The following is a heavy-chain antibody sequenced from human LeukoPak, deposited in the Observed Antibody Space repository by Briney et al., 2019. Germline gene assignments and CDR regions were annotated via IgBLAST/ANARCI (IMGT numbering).Heavy chain of an antibody. V-gene: IGHV4-39*01. J-gene: IGHJ4*02. CDR3: VLIIYCSSTSCYSDDY. Sequence: SETLSLTCTVSGGSISSSSYYWGWIRQPPGKGLEWIGSIYYSGSTYYNPSLKSRVTISVDTSKNQFSLKLSSVTAADTAVYYCVLIIYCSSTSCYSDDYWGQGTLVTVSS. D-gene: IGHD2-2*01. CDR1: GGSISSSSYY. CDR2: IYYSGST.